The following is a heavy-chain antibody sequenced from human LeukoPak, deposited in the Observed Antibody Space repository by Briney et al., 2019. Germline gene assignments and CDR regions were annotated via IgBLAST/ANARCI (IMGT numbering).Heavy chain of an antibody. Sequence: GGSLRLSCAASGFTFGSYAMHWVRQAPGKGLEWVSVIYTGGSTYYADSVKGRFTISRDNSKNTLYLQMNSLRAEDTAVYYCVRDLGGRSGHWGQGTLVTVSS. V-gene: IGHV3-66*01. CDR1: GFTFGSYA. CDR2: IYTGGST. D-gene: IGHD1-26*01. CDR3: VRDLGGRSGH. J-gene: IGHJ4*02.